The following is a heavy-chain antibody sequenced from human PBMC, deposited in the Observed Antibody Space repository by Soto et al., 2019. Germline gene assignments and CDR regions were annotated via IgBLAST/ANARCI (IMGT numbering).Heavy chain of an antibody. J-gene: IGHJ6*02. CDR3: ARDGDYYGMDV. CDR2: ISYDGSNK. Sequence: GGSLRLSCASSGFTFRSYGMHCVRQAPGKGLEWVAVISYDGSNKYYADSVKGRFTISRDNSKSIAYLQMNSLQIADTAIYYCARDGDYYGMDVWGQGTTVTVSS. D-gene: IGHD3-3*01. CDR1: GFTFRSYG. V-gene: IGHV3-30*03.